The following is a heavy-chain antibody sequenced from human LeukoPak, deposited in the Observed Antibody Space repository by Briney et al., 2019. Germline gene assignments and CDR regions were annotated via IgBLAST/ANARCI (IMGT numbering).Heavy chain of an antibody. V-gene: IGHV3-64D*09. CDR3: VKDEAAAVDY. D-gene: IGHD6-13*01. Sequence: GGSLRLSCSASGSTFSSHAMHWVRQAPGKGLEYVSAVSNNGGSTYYADSVKGRFTISRDNSKNTLYLQMSSLRAEDTAVYYCVKDEAAAVDYWGQGTLVTVSS. CDR2: VSNNGGST. CDR1: GSTFSSHA. J-gene: IGHJ4*02.